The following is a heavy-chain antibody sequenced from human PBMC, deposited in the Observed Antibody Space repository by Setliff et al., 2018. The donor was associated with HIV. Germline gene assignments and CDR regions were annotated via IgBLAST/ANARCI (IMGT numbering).Heavy chain of an antibody. Sequence: GGSLRLSCAASGFRFETFGMYWVRQAPGKGLEWIAFIRYDGSNKYYADSVKGRFTISRDNSKNTLYLEMTSLRAEDTAVYHCAKDMNYNNDYPGVLGSWGRGTLVTVSS. V-gene: IGHV3-30*02. D-gene: IGHD3-16*01. J-gene: IGHJ4*02. CDR2: IRYDGSNK. CDR1: GFRFETFG. CDR3: AKDMNYNNDYPGVLGS.